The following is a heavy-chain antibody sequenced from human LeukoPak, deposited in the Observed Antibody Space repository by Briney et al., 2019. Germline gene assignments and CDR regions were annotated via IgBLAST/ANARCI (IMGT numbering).Heavy chain of an antibody. V-gene: IGHV3-30*04. CDR1: GFTFSSYA. Sequence: PGGSLRLSCAASGFTFSSYAMHWVRQAPGKGLEWVAVISYDGGNKYYADSVKGRFTISRDNSKNTLYLQMNSLRAEDTAVYYCARDGYKNLYYFDYWGQGTLVTVSS. D-gene: IGHD5-24*01. CDR2: ISYDGGNK. CDR3: ARDGYKNLYYFDY. J-gene: IGHJ4*02.